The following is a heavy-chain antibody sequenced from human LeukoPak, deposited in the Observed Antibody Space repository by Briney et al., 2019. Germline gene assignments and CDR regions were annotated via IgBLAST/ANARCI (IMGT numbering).Heavy chain of an antibody. CDR3: ARDYRSIAVADAFDI. CDR2: IKKDGSEK. D-gene: IGHD6-19*01. J-gene: IGHJ3*02. Sequence: SGGSLRLSCAASGFTFSSYWMSWVRQAPGKGLEWVANIKKDGSEKYYVDSVKGRFTISRDNAKNSLYLQMNSLRAEDTAVYYCARDYRSIAVADAFDIWGQGTMVTVSS. CDR1: GFTFSSYW. V-gene: IGHV3-7*01.